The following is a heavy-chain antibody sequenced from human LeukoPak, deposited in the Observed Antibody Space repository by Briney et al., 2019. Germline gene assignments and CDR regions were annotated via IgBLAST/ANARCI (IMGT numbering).Heavy chain of an antibody. CDR3: AYSSGWSKPLFDF. D-gene: IGHD6-19*01. J-gene: IGHJ4*02. V-gene: IGHV5-51*01. Sequence: GESLKISCKGFGYSLTSYWIGWVRQMPGKGLEWMGIIYPGDSDTRYSPSFQGQVTISADKSISTAHLQWSSLRASDTAMYYCAYSSGWSKPLFDFWGQGTLVTVSS. CDR2: IYPGDSDT. CDR1: GYSLTSYW.